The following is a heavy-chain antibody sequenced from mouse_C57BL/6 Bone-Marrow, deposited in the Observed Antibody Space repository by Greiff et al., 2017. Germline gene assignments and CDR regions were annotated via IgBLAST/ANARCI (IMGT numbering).Heavy chain of an antibody. J-gene: IGHJ1*03. D-gene: IGHD1-1*01. CDR3: TRGAITTVVADWYFDV. V-gene: IGHV5S21*01. Sequence: EVKLVESGEGLVKPGGSLKLSCAASGFTFSSYAMSWVRQTPEKRLEWVAYISSGGDYIYYADTVKGRFTISRDNARNTLYLQMSSLKSEDTAMYYCTRGAITTVVADWYFDVWGTGTTVTVSS. CDR2: ISSGGDYI. CDR1: GFTFSSYA.